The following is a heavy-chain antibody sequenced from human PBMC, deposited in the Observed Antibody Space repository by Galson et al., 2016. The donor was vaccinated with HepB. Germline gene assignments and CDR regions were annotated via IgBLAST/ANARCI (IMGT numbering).Heavy chain of an antibody. CDR3: GRAQWIPARRAAYFDY. D-gene: IGHD5-18*01. CDR1: GFPLSNFW. Sequence: SLRLSCAASGFPLSNFWMNWVRQAPGKGLQWVAIVMQDGSEKYYAESLKGRFTISRDNARNSVFLQMNSLRPDDTAVYYCGRAQWIPARRAAYFDYWGQGILVTVSS. J-gene: IGHJ4*02. CDR2: VMQDGSEK. V-gene: IGHV3-7*04.